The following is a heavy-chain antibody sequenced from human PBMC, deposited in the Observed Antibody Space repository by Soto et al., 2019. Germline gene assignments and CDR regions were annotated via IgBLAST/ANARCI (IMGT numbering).Heavy chain of an antibody. CDR2: VHFSGSL. Sequence: QVQLQESGPGLVKPSETLSLICSVSDDSLSSGSYYWSWIRQPPGKGLEWIGFVHFSGSLHYNASLXSXXTISVDTSRKQISLKLTSLTAADTAVYFCGRGGDAHKMGRHWGQGTLVTVSS. V-gene: IGHV4-61*01. D-gene: IGHD2-2*01. CDR3: GRGGDAHKMGRH. J-gene: IGHJ1*01. CDR1: DDSLSSGSYY.